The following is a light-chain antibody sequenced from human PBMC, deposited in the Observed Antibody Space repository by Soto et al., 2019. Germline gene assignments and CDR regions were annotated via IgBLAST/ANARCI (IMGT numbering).Light chain of an antibody. J-gene: IGKJ5*01. CDR2: GAS. CDR3: QQYHWAPDT. Sequence: EIVLAQSPGTLSLSPGERATVSCRSSQSVSSSYLAWYQQKPGQAPRLLIYGASSRATGIPDRFSGSGSGTDFTLTVSRLEPEDFAVYYCQQYHWAPDTFGQGTRLEIK. V-gene: IGKV3-20*01. CDR1: QSVSSSY.